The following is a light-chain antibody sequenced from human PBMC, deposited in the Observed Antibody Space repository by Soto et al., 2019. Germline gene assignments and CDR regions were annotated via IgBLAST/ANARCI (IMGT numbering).Light chain of an antibody. V-gene: IGLV2-14*01. CDR1: TSDVGGYNY. J-gene: IGLJ1*01. Sequence: QSALTQPASVSGSLGQSITISCTGTTSDVGGYNYVSWYQQHPGKAPILMIYEVTNRPSGVSNRFSGSKSGNTASLTISGLQVDDEAEYFCGSYTGSITYVFGTGTQLTVL. CDR3: GSYTGSITYV. CDR2: EVT.